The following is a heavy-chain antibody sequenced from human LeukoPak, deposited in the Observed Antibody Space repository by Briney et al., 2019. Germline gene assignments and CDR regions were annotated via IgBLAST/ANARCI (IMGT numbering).Heavy chain of an antibody. J-gene: IGHJ3*01. CDR1: GFTLSSYW. CDR2: IYSDGSGT. Sequence: PGGSLRLSCAASGFTLSSYWMHWVRQAPGKGLVWVSRIYSDGSGTSYAESVKGRFTISRDNAKNTLFLQTNSLTAEDTAVYYCATDQAHAFDLWGQGTMVTVS. V-gene: IGHV3-74*01. CDR3: ATDQAHAFDL.